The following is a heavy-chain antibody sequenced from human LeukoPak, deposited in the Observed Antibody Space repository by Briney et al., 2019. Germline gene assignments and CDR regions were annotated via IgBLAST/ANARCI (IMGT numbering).Heavy chain of an antibody. CDR3: ASTPYYGSRGSGSISL. J-gene: IGHJ4*02. Sequence: PSETLSLTCTVSAGSISSSTYIWGCIRQPPGKGLAWIPSVYYNGNTYFNPSLKSRVTISLDTSTNQFSLNVRSVTAADTAVFCCASTPYYGSRGSGSISLWRQETLVSVS. V-gene: IGHV4-39*01. CDR2: VYYNGNT. CDR1: AGSISSSTYI. D-gene: IGHD3-10*01.